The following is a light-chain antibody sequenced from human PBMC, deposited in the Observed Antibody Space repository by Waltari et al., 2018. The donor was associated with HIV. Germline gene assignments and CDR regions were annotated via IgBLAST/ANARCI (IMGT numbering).Light chain of an antibody. CDR1: QNIGSY. V-gene: IGKV3D-15*01. CDR2: GAS. J-gene: IGKJ2*02. CDR3: HQYNDWPRCT. Sequence: VLLTQSPVTLSVSPGARVPLSCRASQNIGSYLAWYQQKTGQSPSLLVYGASIRAPGIPARFTGSGSGTDFNLIIDGLQPDDCAVYYCHQYNDWPRCTFGQGTKVEIK.